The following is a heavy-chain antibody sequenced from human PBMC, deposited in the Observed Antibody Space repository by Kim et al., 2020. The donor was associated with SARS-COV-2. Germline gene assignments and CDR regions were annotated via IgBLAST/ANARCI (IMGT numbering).Heavy chain of an antibody. J-gene: IGHJ5*02. D-gene: IGHD3-16*01. CDR1: GYTFTSYA. CDR3: ARGEMGPYNWFDP. V-gene: IGHV1-3*01. Sequence: ASVKVSCKASGYTFTSYAMHWVRQAPGQRLEWMGWINAGNGNTKYSQKFQGRVTITRDTSASTAYMELSSLRSEDTAAYYCARGEMGPYNWFDPWGQGTLVTGSS. CDR2: INAGNGNT.